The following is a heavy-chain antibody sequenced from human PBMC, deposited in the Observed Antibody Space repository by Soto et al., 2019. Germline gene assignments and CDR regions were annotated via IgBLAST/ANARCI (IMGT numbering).Heavy chain of an antibody. CDR2: ISGSGGST. Sequence: GGSLRLSCAASGFTFSSYAMSWVRQAPGKGLEWVSAISGSGGSTCYADSGKGRFTISRDNSKNTLYLQMNSLRAEDTAVYYCAKDPFITMVRGVRVPISWGQGTLVTVSS. J-gene: IGHJ4*02. D-gene: IGHD3-10*01. V-gene: IGHV3-23*01. CDR1: GFTFSSYA. CDR3: AKDPFITMVRGVRVPIS.